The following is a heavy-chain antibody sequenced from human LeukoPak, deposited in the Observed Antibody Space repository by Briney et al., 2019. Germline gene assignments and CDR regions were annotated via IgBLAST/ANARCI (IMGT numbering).Heavy chain of an antibody. J-gene: IGHJ4*02. V-gene: IGHV3-7*01. CDR1: GFTYSNYW. CDR2: IEEDGSKE. D-gene: IGHD3-16*01. CDR3: ARDVGDM. Sequence: GGSLRLSCAASGFTYSNYWMSWVRQAPGKGLAWVASIEEDGSKEYYVDSVKGRFTISRDNAKNSLYLQMNSLTADDTALYYCARDVGDMWGQGTLVTVSS.